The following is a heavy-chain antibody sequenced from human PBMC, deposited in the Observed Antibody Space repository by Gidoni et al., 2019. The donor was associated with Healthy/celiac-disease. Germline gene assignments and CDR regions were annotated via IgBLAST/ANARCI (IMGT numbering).Heavy chain of an antibody. J-gene: IGHJ6*02. CDR2: FDPEDGET. V-gene: IGHV1-24*01. D-gene: IGHD3-3*01. Sequence: QLQLVQSGAEVQKPGASVKVSCKVSGYTLTELSMHWVRQAPGKGLEWMGGFDPEDGETIYAQKFQGRVTMTEDTSTDTAYMELSSLRSEDTAVYYCATARRYYDFWSAAWDYGMDVWGQGTTVTVSS. CDR3: ATARRYYDFWSAAWDYGMDV. CDR1: GYTLTELS.